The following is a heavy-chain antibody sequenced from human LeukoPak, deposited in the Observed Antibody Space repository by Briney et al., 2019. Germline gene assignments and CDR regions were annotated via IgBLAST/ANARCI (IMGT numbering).Heavy chain of an antibody. CDR1: GGSFSGYY. D-gene: IGHD3-22*01. Sequence: SETLSLTCAVYGGSFSGYYWSWIRQPPGKGLEWIGEINHSGSTNYNPSLKSRVTISVDTSKNQFSLKLSSVAAADTAVYYCARSRGTMIVVVTRGYFDYWGQGTLVTVSS. J-gene: IGHJ4*02. CDR3: ARSRGTMIVVVTRGYFDY. CDR2: INHSGST. V-gene: IGHV4-34*01.